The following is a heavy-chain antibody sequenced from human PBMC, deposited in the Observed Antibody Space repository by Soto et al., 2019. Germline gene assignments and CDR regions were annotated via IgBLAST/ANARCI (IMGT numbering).Heavy chain of an antibody. CDR3: ARRGRITIFGVDQNWFDP. D-gene: IGHD3-3*01. CDR1: GYTFTSYY. CDR2: INPSGGST. V-gene: IGHV1-46*03. Sequence: QVQLVQSGAEVKKPGASVKVSCKAYGYTFTSYYMHWVRQAPGQGLEWMGIINPSGGSTSYAQKFQGRVSMTRDTSTSTVYMELSSLRSEDTAVYYCARRGRITIFGVDQNWFDPWGQGTLVTVSS. J-gene: IGHJ5*02.